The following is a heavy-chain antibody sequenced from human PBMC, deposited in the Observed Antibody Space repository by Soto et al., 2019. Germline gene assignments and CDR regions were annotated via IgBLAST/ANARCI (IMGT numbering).Heavy chain of an antibody. CDR3: ARPNGPRHYYYGMVV. J-gene: IGHJ6*02. D-gene: IGHD1-1*01. CDR1: GYSFTTYW. Sequence: GESLKISCKGSGYSFTTYWIGWVRQMPGKGLEWMGIIYPGDSDTRYSPSFQGQVTISADKSISTAYLQWSSLQASDTAMYYCARPNGPRHYYYGMVVWGQGTTVTVSS. CDR2: IYPGDSDT. V-gene: IGHV5-51*01.